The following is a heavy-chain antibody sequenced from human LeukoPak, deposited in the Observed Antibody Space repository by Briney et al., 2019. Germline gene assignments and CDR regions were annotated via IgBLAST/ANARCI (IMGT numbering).Heavy chain of an antibody. V-gene: IGHV3-33*01. CDR2: IWYDGSNT. J-gene: IGHJ5*02. CDR3: ARDVDP. Sequence: GRSLRLSCAASGFTFSDYDMHWVRQAPGKGPEWVAVIWYDGSNTYYADSVKGRFTTSRDNSKYTLYLQMNSLRAEDTAVYFCARDVDPWGQGTLVTVSS. CDR1: GFTFSDYD.